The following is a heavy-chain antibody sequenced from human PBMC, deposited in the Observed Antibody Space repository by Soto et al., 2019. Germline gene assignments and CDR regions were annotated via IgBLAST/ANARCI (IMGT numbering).Heavy chain of an antibody. CDR2: IVVGSGNT. CDR3: AAYCSGGSCYDYGAFAF. Sequence: VKVYRKTSGLSMTVDPGGWVSQAHGQRLEWIGWIVVGSGNTNYAQKFQERVTITRDMSTSTAYMELSSLRSEDTAVYYFAAYCSGGSCYDYGAFAFWGKRTMVTGSP. D-gene: IGHD2-15*01. V-gene: IGHV1-58*01. J-gene: IGHJ3*01. CDR1: GLSMTVDP.